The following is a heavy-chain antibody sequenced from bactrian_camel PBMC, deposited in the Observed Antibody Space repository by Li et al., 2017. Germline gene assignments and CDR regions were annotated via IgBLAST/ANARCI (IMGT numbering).Heavy chain of an antibody. J-gene: IGHJ4*01. V-gene: IGHV3S26*01. D-gene: IGHD7*01. CDR3: AAEDYCGGSWNLEQNYLY. CDR2: IDSDGDA. Sequence: HVQLVESGGGAAQAGGSLRLSCAAARYTFSSYCMGWFRQGPGKEREGVAAIDSDGDAAYADSMKGRFTISRDNAKNTVVLQMDSLRPEDTSMYYCAAEDYCGGSWNLEQNYLYWGQGTQVTVS. CDR1: RYTFSSYC.